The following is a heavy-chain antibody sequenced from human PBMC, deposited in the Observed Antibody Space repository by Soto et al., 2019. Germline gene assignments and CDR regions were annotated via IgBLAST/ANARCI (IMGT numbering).Heavy chain of an antibody. Sequence: ASVKVSCKASGYTFTGYYMHWVRQAPGQGLEWMGWINPNSGGTNYAQKFQGWVTMTRDTSISTAYMELSRLRSDDTAVYYCAIDRDSNSCYDAFYIWCQGTTVPVSS. CDR2: INPNSGGT. J-gene: IGHJ3*02. CDR1: GYTFTGYY. D-gene: IGHD6-13*01. CDR3: AIDRDSNSCYDAFYI. V-gene: IGHV1-2*04.